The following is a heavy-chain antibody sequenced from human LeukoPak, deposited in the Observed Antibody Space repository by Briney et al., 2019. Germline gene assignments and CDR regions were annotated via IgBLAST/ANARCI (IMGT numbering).Heavy chain of an antibody. J-gene: IGHJ4*02. CDR1: GFTFSGYW. V-gene: IGHV3-7*01. CDR3: ASAYSSSWPHFDY. Sequence: GGSLRLSCAAAGFTFSGYWMSWVRQAPGKGLEWVANIKEDGSEKYYVDFVMGRFTISRDNAKNSLYLQMNSLGAEDTAVYYCASAYSSSWPHFDYWGQGTLVTVSS. D-gene: IGHD6-13*01. CDR2: IKEDGSEK.